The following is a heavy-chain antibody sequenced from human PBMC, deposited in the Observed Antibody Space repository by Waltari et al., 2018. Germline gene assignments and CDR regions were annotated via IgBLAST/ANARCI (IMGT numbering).Heavy chain of an antibody. J-gene: IGHJ1*01. D-gene: IGHD1-7*01. V-gene: IGHV4-61*02. CDR2: IYSSGAV. Sequence: QVQLQESGPGLVKPTHTLSLTCTVSGEPISDDVSRWTYWTWIRQSAGRGLEWIGHIYSSGAVNYTPSLSSRVTISLDTPKSHFTRKLTSVTAADTAVYYCANRGVGNYFKYFRLWSPGTLVTVSS. CDR1: GEPISDDVSRWTY. CDR3: ANRGVGNYFKYFRL.